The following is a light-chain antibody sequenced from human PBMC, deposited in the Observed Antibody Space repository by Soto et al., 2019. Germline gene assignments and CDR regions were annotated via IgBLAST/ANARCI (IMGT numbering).Light chain of an antibody. CDR1: QTITKY. CDR3: QQSYSTLQT. V-gene: IGKV1-39*01. Sequence: DIPMTQSPSSLSASVGDRVTITCRASQTITKYLNWYQQKPGKVPKLLIYAASSLQSGVPSRFSGSGSGTDFTLTISSLEPEDFATYYCQQSYSTLQTFGGGTKVEIK. J-gene: IGKJ4*01. CDR2: AAS.